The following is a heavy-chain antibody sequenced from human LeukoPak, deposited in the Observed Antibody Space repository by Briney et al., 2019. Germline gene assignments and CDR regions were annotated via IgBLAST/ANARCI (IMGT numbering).Heavy chain of an antibody. J-gene: IGHJ4*02. CDR1: GDSFSGSPAV. D-gene: IGHD3-10*01. Sequence: SQTPSLTCAVSGDSFSGSPAVWNWIRQSRSRGLEWLGRAYYRPKWFIDYALSVKGRITITPDTSKNQFSLQLNCVTAEDAAVYYCARGAVRGGTNFDYWGQGTVVTVSS. CDR2: AYYRPKWFI. CDR3: ARGAVRGGTNFDY. V-gene: IGHV6-1*01.